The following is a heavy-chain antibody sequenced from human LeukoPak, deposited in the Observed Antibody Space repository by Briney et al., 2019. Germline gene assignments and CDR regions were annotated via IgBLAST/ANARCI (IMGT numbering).Heavy chain of an antibody. CDR2: IIPIFGTA. CDR3: ARSGAHGYSSSWYISEWFDP. V-gene: IGHV1-69*06. Sequence: SVKVSCKASGGTFSSYDISWVRQAPGQGLEWMGGIIPIFGTANYAQKFQGRVTITADKSTSTAYMELSSLRSEDTAVYYCARSGAHGYSSSWYISEWFDPWGQGTLVTVSS. CDR1: GGTFSSYD. D-gene: IGHD6-13*01. J-gene: IGHJ5*02.